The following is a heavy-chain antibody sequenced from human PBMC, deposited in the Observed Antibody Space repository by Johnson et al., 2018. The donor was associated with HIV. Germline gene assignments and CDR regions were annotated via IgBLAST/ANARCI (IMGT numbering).Heavy chain of an antibody. Sequence: VQLVESGGGLIQPEGSLRLSCAASGFTVSSNYMSWVRQAPGKGLEWVSVIYSGGSTYYADSVKGRFTISRANSKNTLYLQMNSLRAEDTAVYYCARAGRPYDFWSGYYSGDAFDIWGQGTMVTVSS. D-gene: IGHD3-3*01. CDR3: ARAGRPYDFWSGYYSGDAFDI. CDR2: IYSGGST. V-gene: IGHV3-66*03. CDR1: GFTVSSNY. J-gene: IGHJ3*02.